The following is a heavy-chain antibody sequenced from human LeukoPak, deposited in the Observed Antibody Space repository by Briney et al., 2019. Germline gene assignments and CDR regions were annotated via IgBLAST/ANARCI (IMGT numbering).Heavy chain of an antibody. J-gene: IGHJ4*02. Sequence: PSETLSLTCAVYGGSFSGYYWSWIRQPPGKGLEWIGEINHSGSTNYNPSLKSRVTISVDTSKNQFSLKLSSVTAADTAVNYCARGGWFTTVFIYWGQGTLVTVSS. D-gene: IGHD4-17*01. CDR3: ARGGWFTTVFIY. V-gene: IGHV4-34*01. CDR1: GGSFSGYY. CDR2: INHSGST.